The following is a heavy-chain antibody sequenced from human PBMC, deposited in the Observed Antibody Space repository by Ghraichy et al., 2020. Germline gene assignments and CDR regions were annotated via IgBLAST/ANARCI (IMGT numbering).Heavy chain of an antibody. J-gene: IGHJ3*02. Sequence: GGSLRLSCAASGFTFSSYEMNWVRQAPGKGLEWVSYITSGIGDIIYYAESVKGRFTISRDNAKNSLFLQMKSLRAEDTAVYYCARGGSSRSFDIWGQGTRVTVSP. CDR3: ARGGSSRSFDI. V-gene: IGHV3-48*03. CDR2: ITSGIGDII. CDR1: GFTFSSYE.